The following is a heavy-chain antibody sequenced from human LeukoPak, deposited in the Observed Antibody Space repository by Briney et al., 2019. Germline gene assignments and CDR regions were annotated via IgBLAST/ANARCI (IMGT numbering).Heavy chain of an antibody. CDR1: GFTFTSSA. D-gene: IGHD1-26*01. Sequence: SVKVSCKASGFTFTSSAMQWVRQARGQRLEWIGWIVVGSGNTNYAQKFQERVTITRDMSTSTAYMELSSLRSEDTAVYYCAVVFDKSGIVGATGPDYWGQGTLVTVSS. CDR2: IVVGSGNT. CDR3: AVVFDKSGIVGATGPDY. J-gene: IGHJ4*02. V-gene: IGHV1-58*02.